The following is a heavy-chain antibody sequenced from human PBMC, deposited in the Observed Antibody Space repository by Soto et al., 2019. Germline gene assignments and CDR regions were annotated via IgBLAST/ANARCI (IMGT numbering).Heavy chain of an antibody. CDR1: GGSISTVGHY. V-gene: IGHV4-31*03. J-gene: IGHJ4*02. CDR3: ARATGTLRSRNCDY. Sequence: SETLSLTCSVSGGSISTVGHYWTWIRQPPGKGLEWIGSIYHTGSTYYSKSLRSRLTMSVDTSKSQFSLRLSSVTAADAAVYYCARATGTLRSRNCDYWGQGSLVTVSS. D-gene: IGHD1-1*01. CDR2: IYHTGST.